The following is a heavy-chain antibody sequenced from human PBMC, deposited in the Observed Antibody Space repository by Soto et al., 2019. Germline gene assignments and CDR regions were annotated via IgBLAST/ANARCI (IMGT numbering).Heavy chain of an antibody. Sequence: GGSLRVSCAASGCTFINFDRSCVRQAQGKGLEWISAISGSGGSAYYADSVKGRFTISRDNSKNTLYLQMNSLRAEDTDVYYCARDYYRFNSGYGFSMDVWGQGTTVTVSS. CDR3: ARDYYRFNSGYGFSMDV. CDR1: GCTFINFD. J-gene: IGHJ6*02. D-gene: IGHD5-12*01. V-gene: IGHV3-23*01. CDR2: ISGSGGSA.